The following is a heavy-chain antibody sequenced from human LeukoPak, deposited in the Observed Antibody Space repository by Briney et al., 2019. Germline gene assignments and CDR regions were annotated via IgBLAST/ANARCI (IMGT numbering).Heavy chain of an antibody. J-gene: IGHJ1*01. CDR1: GGTFSSYA. Sequence: ASVKVSCKASGGTFSSYAISWVRQAPGQGLEWMGGIIPIFGTANYAQKFQGRVTITADESTSTAYMELGSLRSDDTAVYYCARGLGYSSSWYPPSEYFQHWGQGTLVTVSS. CDR3: ARGLGYSSSWYPPSEYFQH. V-gene: IGHV1-69*13. D-gene: IGHD6-13*01. CDR2: IIPIFGTA.